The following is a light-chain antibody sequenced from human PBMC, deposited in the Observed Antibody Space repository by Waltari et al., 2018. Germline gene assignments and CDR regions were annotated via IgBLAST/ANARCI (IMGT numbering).Light chain of an antibody. CDR2: AAS. CDR3: QQSYSTLRT. V-gene: IGKV1-39*01. CDR1: QNIVTY. Sequence: DIQMTQSPSSLSASVGDRVTITCRASQNIVTYLSWYQLKPGKAPKLLIYAASSLQSGAPSRFSGSGSGTDFTLTINSLQPEDFATYYCQQSYSTLRTFGQGTTVEIK. J-gene: IGKJ1*01.